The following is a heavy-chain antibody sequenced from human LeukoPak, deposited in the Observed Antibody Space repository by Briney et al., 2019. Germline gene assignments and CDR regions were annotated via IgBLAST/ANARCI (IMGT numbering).Heavy chain of an antibody. CDR1: GESFNGYY. Sequence: KPSESLSLTCAVYGESFNGYYWTWIRQPPGKGLEWIGEVGQSRITNYNPSLRSRFTISVDTSKNQFSLQLSSVTAADTAVYYCTRGPYREERYSSGWHWFGPWGQGTLVTVSS. CDR2: VGQSRIT. J-gene: IGHJ5*02. V-gene: IGHV4-34*01. D-gene: IGHD6-19*01. CDR3: TRGPYREERYSSGWHWFGP.